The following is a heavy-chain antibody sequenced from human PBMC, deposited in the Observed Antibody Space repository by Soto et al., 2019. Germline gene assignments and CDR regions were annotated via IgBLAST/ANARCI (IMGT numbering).Heavy chain of an antibody. CDR2: IFDSGTT. D-gene: IGHD3-10*01. V-gene: IGHV4-31*11. CDR1: GGSISSGGYS. J-gene: IGHJ6*02. CDR3: ARQGFGALHGLVDV. Sequence: SETLSLTCAVSGGSISSGGYSWSWIRQPPGEGLEWIGHIFDSGTTYTNPSLRSQVAISLDTSKNHFSLTLSSVTAADTAVYYCARQGFGALHGLVDVWGQGTTVTV.